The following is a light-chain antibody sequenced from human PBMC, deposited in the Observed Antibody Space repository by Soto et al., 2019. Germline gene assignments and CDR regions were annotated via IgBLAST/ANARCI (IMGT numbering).Light chain of an antibody. CDR1: QSVSSNY. CDR3: QQFGSSSFT. Sequence: EIVLTQSPGTLSLSPGERATLSCRASQSVSSNYLAWYQQKPGQAPRLLIYGASTRATGMPDRFSGSGSGTDFTLTISRLEPDDFAVYYCQQFGSSSFTFGPGTKVDIK. J-gene: IGKJ3*01. CDR2: GAS. V-gene: IGKV3-20*01.